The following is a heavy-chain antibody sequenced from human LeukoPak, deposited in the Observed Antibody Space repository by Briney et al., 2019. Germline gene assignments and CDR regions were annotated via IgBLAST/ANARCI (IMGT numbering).Heavy chain of an antibody. D-gene: IGHD6-13*01. V-gene: IGHV4-61*01. Sequence: SETLSLTCTVSGRSHNSGRHYWTRIRHPPGNALDCMRDIYYCGITHYNPSLKSHVTISEDPPKDQFSLKLSSVTAADTAVYYCARGNQQLVRHSWFDPWGQGTLVTVSS. J-gene: IGHJ5*02. CDR3: ARGNQQLVRHSWFDP. CDR2: IYYCGIT. CDR1: GRSHNSGRHY.